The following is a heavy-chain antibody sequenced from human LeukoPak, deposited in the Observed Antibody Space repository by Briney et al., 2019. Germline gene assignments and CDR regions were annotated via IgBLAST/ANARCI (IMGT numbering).Heavy chain of an antibody. CDR2: ISQNGNEK. V-gene: IGHV3-30*04. J-gene: IGHJ6*03. CDR1: GFTFSTYA. D-gene: IGHD2-21*02. Sequence: GGSLRLSCAASGFTFSTYAMHWVRQAPGKGLEWVAVISQNGNEKYYTDSVKGRFTISRDNSMSTLYLQMNTLRGEDTAIYYCARDPTYCGGDCYSSYMDVWGKGTTVTISS. CDR3: ARDPTYCGGDCYSSYMDV.